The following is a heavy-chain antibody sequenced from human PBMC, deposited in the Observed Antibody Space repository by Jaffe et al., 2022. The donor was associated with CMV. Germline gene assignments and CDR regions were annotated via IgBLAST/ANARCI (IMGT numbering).Heavy chain of an antibody. D-gene: IGHD2-15*01. CDR1: GGTFSSYA. V-gene: IGHV1-69*01. J-gene: IGHJ6*02. Sequence: QVQLVQSGAEVKKPGSSVKVSCEASGGTFSSYAISWVRQAPGHGLEWLGGVIPILGTANYARKFQGRVTITADESTSTAYMELRSLRSEDTAVYYCATVFEEQQSVGLYGVDYYYGMDVWGQGTTVTVSS. CDR2: VIPILGTA. CDR3: ATVFEEQQSVGLYGVDYYYGMDV.